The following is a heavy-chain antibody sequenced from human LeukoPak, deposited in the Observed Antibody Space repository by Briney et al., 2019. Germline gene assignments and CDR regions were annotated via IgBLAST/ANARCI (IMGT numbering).Heavy chain of an antibody. J-gene: IGHJ6*03. Sequence: GGSLRLSCAASGFTFDDYAMHWVRQAPGKGLEWVSGISWNSGSIGYADSVKGRFTISRDNAKNSLYLQMNSLRAEDTAVYYCARAVSDFWSGYNYYMDVWAKGPRSPSP. V-gene: IGHV3-9*01. D-gene: IGHD3-3*01. CDR3: ARAVSDFWSGYNYYMDV. CDR1: GFTFDDYA. CDR2: ISWNSGSI.